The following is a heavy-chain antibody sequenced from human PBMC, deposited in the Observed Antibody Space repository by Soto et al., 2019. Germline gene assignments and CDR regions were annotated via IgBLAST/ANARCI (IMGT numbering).Heavy chain of an antibody. Sequence: ASVKVSCKASGYTFTSYAMHWVRQAPGQRLEWMGWINAGNGNTKYSQKFQGRVTITRDTSASTAYMELSSLRSEDTAVYYCARDCISTSCHLCCGMDVWGQGTTVTSP. V-gene: IGHV1-3*01. CDR2: INAGNGNT. CDR3: ARDCISTSCHLCCGMDV. J-gene: IGHJ6*02. CDR1: GYTFTSYA. D-gene: IGHD2-2*01.